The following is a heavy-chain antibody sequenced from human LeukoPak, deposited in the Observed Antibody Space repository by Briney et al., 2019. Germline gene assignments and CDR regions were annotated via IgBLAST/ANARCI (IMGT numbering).Heavy chain of an antibody. Sequence: SETLSLTCTVSGGSISSGSYYWSWIRQPAGQGLEWIGRIYTSGSTNYNPSLKSRVTISVDTSKNQFSLKLTSVTAADTAVYYCAREGSYYYDSGGYYDYWGQGTLVTVSS. CDR1: GGSISSGSYY. CDR2: IYTSGST. V-gene: IGHV4-61*02. D-gene: IGHD3-22*01. J-gene: IGHJ4*02. CDR3: AREGSYYYDSGGYYDY.